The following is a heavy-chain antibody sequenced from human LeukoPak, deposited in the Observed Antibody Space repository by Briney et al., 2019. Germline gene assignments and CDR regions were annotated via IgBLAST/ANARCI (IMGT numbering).Heavy chain of an antibody. Sequence: GSLRLSCAASGFTFSDYYMSWIRQAPGKGLEWVSYISSSGSTIYYADSVKGRFIISRDNAMNSLYLQMNSLRAEDTAVYYCATWGYCSSTSCYSGPFDYWGQGTLVTASS. V-gene: IGHV3-11*04. CDR3: ATWGYCSSTSCYSGPFDY. J-gene: IGHJ4*02. CDR2: ISSSGSTI. CDR1: GFTFSDYY. D-gene: IGHD2-2*01.